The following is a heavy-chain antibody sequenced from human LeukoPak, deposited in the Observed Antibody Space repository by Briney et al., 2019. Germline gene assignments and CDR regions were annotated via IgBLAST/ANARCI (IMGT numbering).Heavy chain of an antibody. Sequence: GGSLRLSCAASGFTFSSYGMSWVRQAPGKGLEWVSAISGSGGSTYYADSVKGRFTISRDNSKNTLYLQMNSLRAEDTAVYYCAKDRIVGRSRYFDYWGQGTLVTVSS. CDR3: AKDRIVGRSRYFDY. CDR1: GFTFSSYG. V-gene: IGHV3-23*01. CDR2: ISGSGGST. J-gene: IGHJ4*02. D-gene: IGHD1-26*01.